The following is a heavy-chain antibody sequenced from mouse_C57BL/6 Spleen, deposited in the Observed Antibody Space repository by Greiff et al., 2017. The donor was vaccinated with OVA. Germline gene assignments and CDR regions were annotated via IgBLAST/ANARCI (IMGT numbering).Heavy chain of an antibody. CDR1: GYTFTSYG. CDR2: IYPRSGNT. CDR3: ARPLTTVVASVAY. V-gene: IGHV1-81*01. D-gene: IGHD1-1*01. Sequence: LVESGAELARPGASVKLSCKASGYTFTSYGISWVKQRTGQGLEWIGEIYPRSGNTYYNEKFKGKATLTADKSSSTAYMELRSLPSEDSAVYFCARPLTTVVASVAYWGQGTLVTVSA. J-gene: IGHJ3*01.